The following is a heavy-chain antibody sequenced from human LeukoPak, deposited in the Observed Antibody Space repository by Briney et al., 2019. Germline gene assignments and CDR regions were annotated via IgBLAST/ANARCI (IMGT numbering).Heavy chain of an antibody. CDR1: GGSITNNW. CDR2: IKSKTDGGTT. V-gene: IGHV3-15*01. Sequence: PSGTLSLTCVVSGGSITNNWWSWVRQPPGKGLEWVGRIKSKTDGGTTDYAAPVKGRFTISRDDSKNTLYLQMNSLKTEDTAVYYCTTDWLWNSVAGSSFDYWGQGTLVTVSS. D-gene: IGHD6-19*01. J-gene: IGHJ4*02. CDR3: TTDWLWNSVAGSSFDY.